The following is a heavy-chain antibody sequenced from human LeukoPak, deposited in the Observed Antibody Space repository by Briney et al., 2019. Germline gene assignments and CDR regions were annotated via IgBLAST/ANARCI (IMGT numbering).Heavy chain of an antibody. CDR2: IYYGGST. CDR1: GGSISSYY. J-gene: IGHJ4*02. Sequence: SETLSLTCTVSGGSISSYYWSWIRQPPGKGLEWIGYIYYGGSTNYNPSLKSRVTISVDTSKNQFSLKLSSVTAADTAVYYCARYYDFWSGYYFDYWGQGTLVTVSS. CDR3: ARYYDFWSGYYFDY. D-gene: IGHD3-3*01. V-gene: IGHV4-59*01.